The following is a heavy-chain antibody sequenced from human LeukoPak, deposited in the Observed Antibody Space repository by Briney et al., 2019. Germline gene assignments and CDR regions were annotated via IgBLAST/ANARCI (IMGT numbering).Heavy chain of an antibody. V-gene: IGHV4-59*12. D-gene: IGHD3-16*01. Sequence: PSETLSLTCTVSGGSISSYYWSWIRQPPGKGLEWIGSIYYSGSTYYNPSLKSRVTISVDTSKNQFSLKLSSVTAADTAVYYCASTYGNWFDPWGQGTLVTVSS. CDR2: IYYSGST. CDR3: ASTYGNWFDP. CDR1: GGSISSYY. J-gene: IGHJ5*02.